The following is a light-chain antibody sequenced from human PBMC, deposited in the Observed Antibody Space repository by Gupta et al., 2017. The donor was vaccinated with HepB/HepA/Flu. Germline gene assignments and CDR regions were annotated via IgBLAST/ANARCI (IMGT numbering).Light chain of an antibody. Sequence: EIVLTQSPDFQSVSPEEKVTITCRASQSVGTDLHWYRQKPVQSPMLLIQFASRSGVPPRISGSGSGTYFTLTIQSPEAQDAATYYCQQSDILPLTFGGGTKVEIK. CDR3: QQSDILPLT. V-gene: IGKV6-21*01. J-gene: IGKJ4*01. CDR1: QSVGTD. CDR2: FAS.